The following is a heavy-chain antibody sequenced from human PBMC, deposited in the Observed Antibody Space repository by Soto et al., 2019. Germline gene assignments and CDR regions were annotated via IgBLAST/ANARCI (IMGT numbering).Heavy chain of an antibody. CDR3: ARALADGSGSYYFDY. CDR2: IKQDGSEK. CDR1: GFTFSSYW. J-gene: IGHJ4*02. Sequence: GGSLRLSCAASGFTFSSYWMSWVRQAPGKGLEWVANIKQDGSEKYYVDSVKGRFTISRDNAKNSLYLQMNSLRAEDTAVYYCARALADGSGSYYFDYWGQGTLVTVSS. V-gene: IGHV3-7*01. D-gene: IGHD3-10*01.